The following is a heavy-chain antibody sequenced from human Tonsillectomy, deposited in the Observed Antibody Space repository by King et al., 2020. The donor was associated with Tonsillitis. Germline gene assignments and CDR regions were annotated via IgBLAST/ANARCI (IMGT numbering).Heavy chain of an antibody. J-gene: IGHJ3*01. CDR2: ISKTSETV. CDR3: ARGGGGLYGSRGYYSVNFAFAL. CDR1: GFSFSVYS. V-gene: IGHV3-48*01. D-gene: IGHD3-22*01. Sequence: VQLVESGGGLVQPGGSLRLSCAASGFSFSVYSMNWGRQAPGKGLEWLSYISKTSETVNSADSVKGRLTISRQNAKNSLCLKLNGLRAEDTAVYYCARGGGGLYGSRGYYSVNFAFALWGHGTMVPVSS.